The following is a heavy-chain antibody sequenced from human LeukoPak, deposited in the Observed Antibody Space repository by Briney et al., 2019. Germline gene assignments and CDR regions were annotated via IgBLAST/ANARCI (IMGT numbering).Heavy chain of an antibody. V-gene: IGHV1-18*01. J-gene: IGHJ6*02. CDR1: GYTFTSYG. D-gene: IGHD1-26*01. Sequence: ASVKVSCKGSGYTFTSYGISWVRQAPGQGLEWMGWISAYNGNTNYAQKLQGRVTMTTDTSTSTAYMELRSLRSDDTAVYYCARDQKVGATPYFGMDVWGQGTMVTVSS. CDR3: ARDQKVGATPYFGMDV. CDR2: ISAYNGNT.